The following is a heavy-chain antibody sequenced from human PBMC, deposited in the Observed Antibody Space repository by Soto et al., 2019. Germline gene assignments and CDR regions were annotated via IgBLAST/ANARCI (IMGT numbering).Heavy chain of an antibody. Sequence: GASVKVSCKASGFTFSSFGISWGRQASGQGLEWMGWISAYNGNTNYAQKLQGRVTMTTDTSTSTAYMELRSLRSDDTAVYYCAREDKEDIVLMVYANEPSNWFDPWGQGTLVTISS. CDR1: GFTFSSFG. D-gene: IGHD2-8*01. V-gene: IGHV1-18*01. CDR3: AREDKEDIVLMVYANEPSNWFDP. CDR2: ISAYNGNT. J-gene: IGHJ5*02.